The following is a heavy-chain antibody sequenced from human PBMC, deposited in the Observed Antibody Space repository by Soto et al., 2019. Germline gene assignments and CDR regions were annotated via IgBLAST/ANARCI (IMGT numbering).Heavy chain of an antibody. V-gene: IGHV4-31*03. D-gene: IGHD1-26*01. Sequence: QVQLQESGPGLVKASQTLSLTCTVSGGSITTGGYFWSWIRQHPGKGLEWIGYIYYSGTTHYNPSLKSRVTISVDTSKNQFSLKLSSVTAADTAVYYCARVASGSYFDYWGQGTLVTVSS. CDR3: ARVASGSYFDY. CDR1: GGSITTGGYF. CDR2: IYYSGTT. J-gene: IGHJ4*02.